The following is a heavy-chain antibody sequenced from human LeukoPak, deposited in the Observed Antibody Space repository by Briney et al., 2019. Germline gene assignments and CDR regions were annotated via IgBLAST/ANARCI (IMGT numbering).Heavy chain of an antibody. Sequence: GGSLRLSCAASGFTFSSYSMNWVRQAPGKGLEWVSYISSSSSTIYYADSVKGRFTISRDNAKNSLYLQMNSLRAEDTAVYYCVRSDGGNPLTNWGQGTLVTVSS. CDR1: GFTFSSYS. V-gene: IGHV3-48*04. D-gene: IGHD4-23*01. CDR3: VRSDGGNPLTN. J-gene: IGHJ4*02. CDR2: ISSSSSTI.